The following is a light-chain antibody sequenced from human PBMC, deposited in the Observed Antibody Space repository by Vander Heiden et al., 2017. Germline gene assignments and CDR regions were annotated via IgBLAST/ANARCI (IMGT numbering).Light chain of an antibody. CDR2: AAS. CDR1: QGISTW. CDR3: QQSYSFPLFT. J-gene: IGKJ3*01. Sequence: DIQMTPSPSSVSASVGDRVTITCRASQGISTWLAWYQQKPGKTPKLLIYAASSLQSGVPARFGGSGSGTDFTLTISSLLPEDVATYYCQQSYSFPLFTFGHGTKVDIK. V-gene: IGKV1-12*01.